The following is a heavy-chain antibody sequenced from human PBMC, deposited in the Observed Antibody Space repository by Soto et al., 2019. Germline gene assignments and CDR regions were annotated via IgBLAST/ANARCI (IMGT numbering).Heavy chain of an antibody. V-gene: IGHV1-18*01. D-gene: IGHD3-9*01. J-gene: IGHJ6*02. CDR1: GYTFTSYG. CDR3: ARETVPAANALTGYFYYYYYGMDV. CDR2: ISAYNGNT. Sequence: ASVKVSCKASGYTFTSYGISWVRQAPGQGLEWMGWISAYNGNTNYAQKLQGRVTMTTDTSTSTAYMELRSLRSDDTAVYYCARETVPAANALTGYFYYYYYGMDVWG.